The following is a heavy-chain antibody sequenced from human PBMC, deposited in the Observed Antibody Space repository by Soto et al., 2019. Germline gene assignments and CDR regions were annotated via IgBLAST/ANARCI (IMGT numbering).Heavy chain of an antibody. J-gene: IGHJ4*02. CDR3: ASSGGGEEY. V-gene: IGHV4-4*02. D-gene: IGHD3-16*01. CDR1: GGSISTSHW. CDR2: IYHSGST. Sequence: QVQLQESGPGLVKPSGTLSLTCAVSGGSISTSHWWTWVRQPPGKGLEWIGEIYHSGSTNYNPSLKSRVRISVDTSRNQFSLGLSSVTAADTAVFYCASSGGGEEYWGQGTLVTVSS.